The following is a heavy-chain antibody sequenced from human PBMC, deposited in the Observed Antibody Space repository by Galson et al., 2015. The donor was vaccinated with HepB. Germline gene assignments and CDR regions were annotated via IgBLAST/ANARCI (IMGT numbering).Heavy chain of an antibody. CDR2: MNPNSGNT. Sequence: SVKVSCKASGYTFTSYDINWVRQATGQGLEWMGWMNPNSGNTSYAQKFQGRVTMTRNTSISTAYMELSSLRSEDTAVYYCARAPVTQGGLLWFGEPPRYYFDYWGQGTLVTVSS. CDR1: GYTFTSYD. CDR3: ARAPVTQGGLLWFGEPPRYYFDY. D-gene: IGHD3-10*01. J-gene: IGHJ4*02. V-gene: IGHV1-8*01.